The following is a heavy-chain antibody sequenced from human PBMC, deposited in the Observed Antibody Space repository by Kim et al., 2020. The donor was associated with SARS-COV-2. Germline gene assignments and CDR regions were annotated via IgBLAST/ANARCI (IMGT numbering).Heavy chain of an antibody. CDR1: GYTFTNYA. CDR3: ARDVGGIVGAADS. CDR2: INTYNGNT. J-gene: IGHJ4*02. V-gene: IGHV1-18*01. Sequence: ASVKVSCRTSGYTFTNYAISWVRQAPGQGLEWMAWINTYNGNTNYPQKLQGRVTMTTDTSTSTAYLELRNLRYDDTAVYYCARDVGGIVGAADSWGQGTLVTVTS. D-gene: IGHD1-26*01.